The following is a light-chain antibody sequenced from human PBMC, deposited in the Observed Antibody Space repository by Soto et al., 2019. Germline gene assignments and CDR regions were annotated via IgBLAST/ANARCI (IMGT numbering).Light chain of an antibody. CDR1: RSNVGVNS. CDR2: END. V-gene: IGLV1-47*01. J-gene: IGLJ3*02. Sequence: QSVLTQPPSASGTPGQRVTISCSGPRSNVGVNSVSWYQQVPGTAPKLLVYENDQRPSGVPARFSASKSGTSASLAISGLRSEDEADYYGSAWDYSLTGRVFGGGTKLTVL. CDR3: SAWDYSLTGRV.